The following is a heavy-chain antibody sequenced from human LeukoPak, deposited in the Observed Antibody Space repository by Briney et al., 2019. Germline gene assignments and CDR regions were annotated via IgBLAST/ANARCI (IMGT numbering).Heavy chain of an antibody. CDR1: GYTFTDYY. V-gene: IGHV1-2*02. CDR2: INPNSGGT. J-gene: IGHJ4*02. CDR3: ARDLTGGTFDY. Sequence: ASVKVSCETSGYTFTDYYIHWVRQAPGQGLEWMGWINPNSGGTNYAQKFQGRVTMTRDTSISTAYMELSRLRSDDTAVYYCARDLTGGTFDYWGQGTLVTVSS. D-gene: IGHD3-16*01.